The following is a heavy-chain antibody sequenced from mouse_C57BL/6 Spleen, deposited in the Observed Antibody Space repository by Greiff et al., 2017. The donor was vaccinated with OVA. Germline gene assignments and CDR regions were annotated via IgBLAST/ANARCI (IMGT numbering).Heavy chain of an antibody. CDR2: IYPGDGDT. J-gene: IGHJ4*01. CDR3: ANLSPPYYAMDY. CDR1: GYAFSSYW. Sequence: QVQLQQSGAELVKPGASVKISCKASGYAFSSYWMNWVKQRPGKGLEWIGQIYPGDGDTNYNGKFKGKATLTADKSSSTAYMQLSSLTSEDSAVYFCANLSPPYYAMDYWGQGTSVTVSS. V-gene: IGHV1-80*01.